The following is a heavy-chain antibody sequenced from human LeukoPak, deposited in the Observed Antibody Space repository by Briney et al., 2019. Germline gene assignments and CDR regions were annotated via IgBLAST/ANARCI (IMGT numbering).Heavy chain of an antibody. CDR3: ARDARTAEYYFDY. V-gene: IGHV3-33*01. Sequence: GGSLRLSCEASGFTFSDDGMHWVRQAPGKGLEWVAVIWKDGNRKYYADSLKGRFTISRDNSKNTMWLQMNSLRDDDTAVYYCARDARTAEYYFDYWGQGSLVTVSS. J-gene: IGHJ4*02. CDR2: IWKDGNRK. CDR1: GFTFSDDG. D-gene: IGHD1-14*01.